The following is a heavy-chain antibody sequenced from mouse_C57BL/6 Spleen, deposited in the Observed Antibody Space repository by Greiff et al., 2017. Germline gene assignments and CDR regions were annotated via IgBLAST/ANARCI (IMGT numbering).Heavy chain of an antibody. CDR2: ISDGGSYT. Sequence: EVQLQESGGGLVKPGGSLKLSCAASGFTFSSYAMSWVRQTPEKRLEWVATISDGGSYTYYPDNVKGRFTISRDNAKNNLYLQMSHLKSEDTAMYYCARDPNYSNYGVFFAYWGQGTLVTVSA. D-gene: IGHD2-5*01. CDR3: ARDPNYSNYGVFFAY. J-gene: IGHJ3*01. CDR1: GFTFSSYA. V-gene: IGHV5-4*01.